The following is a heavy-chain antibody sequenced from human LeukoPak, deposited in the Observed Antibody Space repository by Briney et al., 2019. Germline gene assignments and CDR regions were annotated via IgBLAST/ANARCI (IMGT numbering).Heavy chain of an antibody. D-gene: IGHD4-17*01. CDR1: GFTFSSYA. Sequence: GGSLRLSCAASGFTFSSYAMSWVRQAPGKGLEWVSAISGSGGSTYYADSVKGRFTISRDNSKNTLYLQMNSPRAEDTAVYYCAKSLGGDDYYYGMDVWGQGTTVTVSS. CDR2: ISGSGGST. CDR3: AKSLGGDDYYYGMDV. V-gene: IGHV3-23*01. J-gene: IGHJ6*02.